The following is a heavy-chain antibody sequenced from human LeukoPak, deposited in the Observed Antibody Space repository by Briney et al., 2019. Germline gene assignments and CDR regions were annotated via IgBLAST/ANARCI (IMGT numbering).Heavy chain of an antibody. CDR2: INGDGSST. Sequence: GGSLRLSCAASGFTFSNYWMHWVRQAPGKGLVWVSRINGDGSSTTYADSVKGRFTISRDNSKNTLYLQMNSLRADDTAVYYCAKEFSMTAWGQGTLVTVSS. CDR3: AKEFSMTA. J-gene: IGHJ5*02. CDR1: GFTFSNYW. D-gene: IGHD3-22*01. V-gene: IGHV3-74*03.